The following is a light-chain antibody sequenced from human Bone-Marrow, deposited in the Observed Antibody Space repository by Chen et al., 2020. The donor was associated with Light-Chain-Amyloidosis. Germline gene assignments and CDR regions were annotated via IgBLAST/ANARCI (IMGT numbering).Light chain of an antibody. CDR2: EVT. Sequence: QSALTQPASVSGSPGQSITISFTGTSSDVGGDNHVSWYQQHPDKAPKLMIYEVTNRPSRVSDRFSGSKSDNTASLTISGLQTEDEADYFCSSYTITNTLVFGSGTRVTVL. CDR1: SSDVGGDNH. J-gene: IGLJ1*01. CDR3: SSYTITNTLV. V-gene: IGLV2-14*01.